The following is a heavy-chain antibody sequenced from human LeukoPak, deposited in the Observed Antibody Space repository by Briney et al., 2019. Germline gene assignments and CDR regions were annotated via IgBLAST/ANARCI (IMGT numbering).Heavy chain of an antibody. V-gene: IGHV4-34*01. CDR1: GGSFGGYY. D-gene: IGHD3-22*01. CDR3: ASKHYYDSSGSLDY. CDR2: INHSGST. J-gene: IGHJ4*02. Sequence: SETLSLTCAVYGGSFGGYYWSWIRQPPGKGLEWIGEINHSGSTNYNPSLKSRVTISVDTSKNQFSLKLSSVTAADTAVYYCASKHYYDSSGSLDYWGQGTLVTVPS.